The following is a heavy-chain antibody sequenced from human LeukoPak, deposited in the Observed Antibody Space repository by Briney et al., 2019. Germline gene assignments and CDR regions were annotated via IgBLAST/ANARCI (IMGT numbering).Heavy chain of an antibody. CDR3: ARVGCSYGYPYFDY. CDR2: IGTAGDT. CDR1: GLTFSSYD. D-gene: IGHD5-18*01. J-gene: IGHJ4*02. V-gene: IGHV3-13*01. Sequence: PGGSLRLSCAASGLTFSSYDMHWVRQATGKGLEWVSAIGTAGDTYYPGSVKGRFTISRENAKNSLYLQMNSLRAGDTAVYYCARVGCSYGYPYFDYWGQGTLVTVSS.